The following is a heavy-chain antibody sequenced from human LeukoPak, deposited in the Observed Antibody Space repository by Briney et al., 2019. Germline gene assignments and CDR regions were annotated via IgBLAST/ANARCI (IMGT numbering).Heavy chain of an antibody. D-gene: IGHD3-22*01. CDR1: GYTFTVYY. CDR2: ISPNSGGT. CDR3: ARGSFHGSGYYRDSYYYYMDV. J-gene: IGHJ6*03. Sequence: ASVKVSCKASGYTFTVYYMHWVRQAPGQGLEWMGWISPNSGGTNYAQKFQGRVTMTRDTSISTAYMELSRLRSDDTPVYYCARGSFHGSGYYRDSYYYYMDVWGKGTTVTISS. V-gene: IGHV1-2*02.